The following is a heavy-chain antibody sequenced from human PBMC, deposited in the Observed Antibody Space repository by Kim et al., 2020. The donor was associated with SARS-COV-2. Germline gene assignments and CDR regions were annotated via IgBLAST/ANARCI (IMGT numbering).Heavy chain of an antibody. J-gene: IGHJ3*02. CDR3: ARGNSSSYDAFDI. V-gene: IGHV1-69*01. Sequence: YAQKFQGRVTITADESTSTAYMELSSLRSEDTAVYYCARGNSSSYDAFDIWGQGTMVTVSS. D-gene: IGHD6-13*01.